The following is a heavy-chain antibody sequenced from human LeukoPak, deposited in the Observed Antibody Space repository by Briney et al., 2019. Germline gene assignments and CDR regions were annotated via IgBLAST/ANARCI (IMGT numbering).Heavy chain of an antibody. D-gene: IGHD6-6*01. V-gene: IGHV4-61*02. CDR3: ARESIAGPDWFDP. CDR1: GFTICSISYL. J-gene: IGHJ5*02. CDR2: IYTSRST. Sequence: PSETVSLNCSVSGFTICSISYLWNWTRQPAGKGVGWIGSIYTSRSTNYHPSLKSGIIISVDTSKNDYSLKLSLGTAADAVVYYCARESIAGPDWFDPWGQGTLVTVSS.